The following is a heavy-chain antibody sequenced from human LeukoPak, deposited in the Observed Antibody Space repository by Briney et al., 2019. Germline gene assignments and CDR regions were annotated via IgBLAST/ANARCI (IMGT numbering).Heavy chain of an antibody. CDR2: IYYSGST. Sequence: PSETLSLTWTVAGGSISSSSDDWGWIRQPPWKGLGGIGSIYYSGSTYYHPSLKSRVTISVDTSKNPFSLKLSSVTAADTAVYYCASPYYDFWSGYYTGEDYWGQGTLVTVS. D-gene: IGHD3-3*01. V-gene: IGHV4-39*01. CDR1: GGSISSSSDD. CDR3: ASPYYDFWSGYYTGEDY. J-gene: IGHJ4*02.